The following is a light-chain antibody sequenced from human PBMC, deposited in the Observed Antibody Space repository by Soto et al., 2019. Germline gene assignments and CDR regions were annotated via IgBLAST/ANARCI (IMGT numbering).Light chain of an antibody. CDR1: QGIRND. CDR3: QQYHHYWT. Sequence: AIQMTQSPSSLSASVGDRVTITCRASQGIRNDLGWYQQKLGKAPKLLIYDVYNLESGVPSRFSGSGSGTEFTLTIRSLQPDDFATYYCQQYHHYWTFGQGTKVE. V-gene: IGKV1D-13*01. J-gene: IGKJ1*01. CDR2: DVY.